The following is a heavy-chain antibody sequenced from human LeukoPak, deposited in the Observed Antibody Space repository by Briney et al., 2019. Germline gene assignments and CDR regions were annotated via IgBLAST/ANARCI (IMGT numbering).Heavy chain of an antibody. D-gene: IGHD3-9*01. CDR3: ATGVLRYFDWLSKGDAFDI. Sequence: ASVKVSCKASGYTFTSYDINWVRQATGQGLEWMGWVNPNSGNTGYAQKFQGRVTMTRNTSISTAYMELSSLRSEDTAVYYCATGVLRYFDWLSKGDAFDIWGQGTMVTVSS. V-gene: IGHV1-8*01. CDR2: VNPNSGNT. CDR1: GYTFTSYD. J-gene: IGHJ3*02.